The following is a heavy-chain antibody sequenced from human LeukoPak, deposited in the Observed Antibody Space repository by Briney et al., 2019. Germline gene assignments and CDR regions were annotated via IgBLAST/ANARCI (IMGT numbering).Heavy chain of an antibody. J-gene: IGHJ4*02. Sequence: GGSLRLSCAASGSTFSSYEMNWVRQAPGKGLEWVSYISSSGSTIYYADSVKGRFTISRDNAKNSLYLQMNSLRAEDTAVYYCARDIAVAGALDYWGQGTLVTVSS. CDR3: ARDIAVAGALDY. V-gene: IGHV3-48*03. D-gene: IGHD6-19*01. CDR1: GSTFSSYE. CDR2: ISSSGSTI.